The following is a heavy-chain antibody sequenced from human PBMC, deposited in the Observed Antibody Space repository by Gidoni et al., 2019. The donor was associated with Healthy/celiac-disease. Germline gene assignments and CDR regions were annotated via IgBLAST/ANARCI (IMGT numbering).Heavy chain of an antibody. CDR2: IYYSGST. J-gene: IGHJ4*02. V-gene: IGHV4-39*01. D-gene: IGHD1-26*01. CDR3: ARQEADSATFDY. CDR1: GGSISSSSYY. Sequence: QLQEPGPGLVKPSETLSRPCTVSGGSISSSSYYWGWMRQPPGKGLEWIGSIYYSGSTYYNPSLKSRVTISEDTSKNQFSLKLSSEAAEDTAVYYCARQEADSATFDYWGQGNLVTVSS.